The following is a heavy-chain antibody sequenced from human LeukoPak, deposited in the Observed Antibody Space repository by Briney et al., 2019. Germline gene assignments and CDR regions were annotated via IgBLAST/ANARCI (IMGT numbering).Heavy chain of an antibody. J-gene: IGHJ6*03. Sequence: ASVKVSCKASGGTFSSYAISWVRQAPGQGLEWMGWISAYNGNTNYAQKLQGRVTMTTDTSTSTAYMELRSLRSDDTAVYYCARTQDVTYYYYYMDVWGKGTTVTVSS. D-gene: IGHD2-21*02. CDR2: ISAYNGNT. CDR1: GGTFSSYA. CDR3: ARTQDVTYYYYYMDV. V-gene: IGHV1-18*01.